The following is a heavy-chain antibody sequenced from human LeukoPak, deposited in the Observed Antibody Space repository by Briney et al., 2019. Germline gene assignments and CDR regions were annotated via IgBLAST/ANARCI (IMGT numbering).Heavy chain of an antibody. V-gene: IGHV4-61*02. D-gene: IGHD5-18*01. J-gene: IGHJ6*03. CDR3: ARDTANYMDV. Sequence: SETLSLTCTVSGGSISSGSYYWSWLRQPAGKGLEWIGRIYTSGSTNYNPSLKSRVTISVDTSKDQFSLKLSSVTAADTAVYYCARDTANYMDVWGKGTTVTISS. CDR2: IYTSGST. CDR1: GGSISSGSYY.